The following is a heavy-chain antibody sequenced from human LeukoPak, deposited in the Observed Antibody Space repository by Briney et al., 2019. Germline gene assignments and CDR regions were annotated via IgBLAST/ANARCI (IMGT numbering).Heavy chain of an antibody. V-gene: IGHV3-30*18. CDR3: AKGQRPPYGSGTYHFDY. Sequence: GGSLRLSCAVSGFTFSSYGMHWVRQAPGKGLESVAVISYDGSNKYYADSVKGRFTISRDNSKDTLYLQMHSLRPEDTAMYYCAKGQRPPYGSGTYHFDYWGQGTLVTVSS. D-gene: IGHD3-10*01. J-gene: IGHJ4*02. CDR1: GFTFSSYG. CDR2: ISYDGSNK.